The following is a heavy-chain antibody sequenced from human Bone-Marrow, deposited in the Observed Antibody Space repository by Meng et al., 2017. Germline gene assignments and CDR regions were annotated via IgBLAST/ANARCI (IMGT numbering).Heavy chain of an antibody. Sequence: QVPLQQSGPGLVKPSGTPSLTRAVSGGSISSPDWRSCVRQPPGRGLEWIGEIYHSGSTTYNPSLLSRVTISVDKSKNQFSLKLSSVTAADTAIYYCARVIYRPSGHNYFDPWGQGTLVTVSS. V-gene: IGHV4-4*02. CDR3: ARVIYRPSGHNYFDP. CDR2: IYHSGST. D-gene: IGHD1-26*01. CDR1: GGSISSPDW. J-gene: IGHJ5*02.